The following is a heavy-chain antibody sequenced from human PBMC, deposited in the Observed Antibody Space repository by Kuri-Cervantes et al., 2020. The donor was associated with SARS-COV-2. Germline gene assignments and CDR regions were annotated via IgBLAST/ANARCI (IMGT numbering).Heavy chain of an antibody. D-gene: IGHD3-16*01. V-gene: IGHV1-18*01. CDR3: ARASATGARWGDLDGMDF. J-gene: IGHJ6*02. Sequence: ASVKVSCKASGYPFTNFGISWVRQAPGRGLQWMGWISTYSGDTIYPQKIQGRVTMTTDTSTSTAYMDLRGLRSDDTAVYYCARASATGARWGDLDGMDFWGQGTTVTVSS. CDR1: GYPFTNFG. CDR2: ISTYSGDT.